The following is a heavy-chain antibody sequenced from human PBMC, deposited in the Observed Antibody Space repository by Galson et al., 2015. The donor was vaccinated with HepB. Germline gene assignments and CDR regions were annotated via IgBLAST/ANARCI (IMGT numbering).Heavy chain of an antibody. CDR2: IYPGDSDT. CDR1: GYIFYNYW. D-gene: IGHD1-7*01. CDR3: ASQLSAGWNYFFGY. V-gene: IGHV5-51*06. Sequence: QSGAEVKKPGDSLKISCKGSGYIFYNYWIGWVRQMPGKGLEWMGIIYPGDSDTRYSPSFQGHVTISADKSTSTAYLQWNSLKASDTAMYYCASQLSAGWNYFFGYWGQGTLVTVSS. J-gene: IGHJ4*02.